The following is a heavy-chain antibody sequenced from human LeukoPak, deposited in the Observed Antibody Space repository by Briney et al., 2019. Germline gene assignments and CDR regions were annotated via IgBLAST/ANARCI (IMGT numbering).Heavy chain of an antibody. V-gene: IGHV3-64*02. CDR3: ARASYCSGGSCYSAN. J-gene: IGHJ4*02. CDR1: GFTFSNYA. CDR2: INSNGGTT. Sequence: PGGSLRLSCAASGFTFSNYAMSWVRQAPGKGLEYVSGINSNGGTTYYADSVTGRFTISRDNSKSTLYLQMGSLRAEDTAVYYCARASYCSGGSCYSANWGQGTLVTVSS. D-gene: IGHD2-15*01.